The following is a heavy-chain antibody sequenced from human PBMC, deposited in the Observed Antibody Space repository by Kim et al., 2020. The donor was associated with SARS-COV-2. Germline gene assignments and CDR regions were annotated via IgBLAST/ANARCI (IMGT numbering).Heavy chain of an antibody. CDR1: GFTFGGHD. Sequence: GGSLRLSCAASGFTFGGHDMHWVRQVTGKGLEGVAAIGTSGVTFYAASVKGRFIISRENGENSLFLQMDSLRVGDTATYYCTRGILLWLGVDVWGRGTMVTVSS. D-gene: IGHD3-10*01. CDR3: TRGILLWLGVDV. J-gene: IGHJ6*02. CDR2: IGTSGVT. V-gene: IGHV3-13*04.